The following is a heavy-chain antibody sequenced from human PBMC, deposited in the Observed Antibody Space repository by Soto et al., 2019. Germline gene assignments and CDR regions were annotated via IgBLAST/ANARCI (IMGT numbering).Heavy chain of an antibody. CDR3: AKDFGSSYDFWSGYYYYYYYGMDV. CDR1: GFTFSSYG. J-gene: IGHJ6*02. CDR2: IWFDGSNK. D-gene: IGHD3-3*01. Sequence: GGSLRLSCAASGFTFSSYGMHWVRQAPGKGLEWVAVIWFDGSNKYYADSVKGRFTISRDNSKNTLYLQMNSLRAEDTAVYYCAKDFGSSYDFWSGYYYYYYYGMDVWGQGTTVTVSS. V-gene: IGHV3-33*06.